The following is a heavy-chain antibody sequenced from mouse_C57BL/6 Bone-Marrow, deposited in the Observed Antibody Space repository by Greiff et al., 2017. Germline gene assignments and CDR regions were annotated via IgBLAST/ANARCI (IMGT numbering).Heavy chain of an antibody. V-gene: IGHV1-22*01. J-gene: IGHJ4*01. CDR1: GYTFTDYN. Sequence: EVQLQQSGPELVKPGASVKMSCKASGYTFTDYNMHWVKQSHGKSLEWIGYINPNNGGTSYNQKFKGKATLTVNKSSSTAYMELRSLTSEDSAVYYCASATVVAPLAMDYWGQGTSVTVSS. CDR2: INPNNGGT. D-gene: IGHD1-1*01. CDR3: ASATVVAPLAMDY.